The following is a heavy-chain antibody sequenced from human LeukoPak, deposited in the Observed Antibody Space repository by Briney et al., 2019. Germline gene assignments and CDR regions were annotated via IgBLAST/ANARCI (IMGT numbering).Heavy chain of an antibody. CDR2: ISGSGGST. V-gene: IGHV3-23*01. CDR1: GFPFSSYW. CDR3: AKDYYGSGSFYNVLDWFDP. D-gene: IGHD3-10*01. J-gene: IGHJ5*02. Sequence: HPGGSLRLSCVASGFPFSSYWMSWVRQAPGKGLEWVSAISGSGGSTYYVDSVKGRFTISRDNSKNTLYLQMNSLRAEDTAVYYCAKDYYGSGSFYNVLDWFDPWGQGTLVTVSS.